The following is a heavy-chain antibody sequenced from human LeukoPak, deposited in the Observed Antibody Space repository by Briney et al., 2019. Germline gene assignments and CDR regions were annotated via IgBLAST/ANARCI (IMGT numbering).Heavy chain of an antibody. V-gene: IGHV3-7*01. D-gene: IGHD6-6*01. CDR3: ARIRPGNYFDY. J-gene: IGHJ4*02. Sequence: PGGSLRLSCTASGFTFSIYWMSWVRQAPGKGLGWVASIKEDGCEEHYVDSVKGRFTISRDNARNSVHVQMNSLRAEDTAVYFCARIRPGNYFDYWGQGALVTVSS. CDR2: IKEDGCEE. CDR1: GFTFSIYW.